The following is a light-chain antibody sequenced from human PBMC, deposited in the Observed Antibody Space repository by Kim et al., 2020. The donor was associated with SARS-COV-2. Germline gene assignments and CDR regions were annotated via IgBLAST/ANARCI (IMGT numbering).Light chain of an antibody. CDR3: QSYDSSLSGSV. CDR1: SYNIGAGYD. J-gene: IGLJ3*02. V-gene: IGLV1-40*01. CDR2: GNS. Sequence: QRVNISCTGSSYNIGAGYDVHWYQQLPGTAPKLLIYGNSNRPSGVPDRFSGSKSGTSASLAITGLQAEDEADYYCQSYDSSLSGSVFGGGTKVTVL.